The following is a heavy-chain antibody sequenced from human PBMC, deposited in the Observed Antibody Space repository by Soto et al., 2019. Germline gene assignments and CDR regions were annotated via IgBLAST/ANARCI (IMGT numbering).Heavy chain of an antibody. CDR2: ISWNSGSI. Sequence: DVQLVESGGGLVQPGRSLRLSCAASGFTFDDYAMHWVRQAPGKGLEWVSGISWNSGSIGYADSVKGRFTISRDNAKNSLYLQMNSLRAEDTALYYCAKDGFGGDYEGVYFQHWGQGTLVTVSS. V-gene: IGHV3-9*01. CDR3: AKDGFGGDYEGVYFQH. CDR1: GFTFDDYA. J-gene: IGHJ1*01. D-gene: IGHD3-10*01.